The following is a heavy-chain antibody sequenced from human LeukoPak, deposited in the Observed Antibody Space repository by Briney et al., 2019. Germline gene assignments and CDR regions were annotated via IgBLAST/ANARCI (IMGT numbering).Heavy chain of an antibody. V-gene: IGHV4-34*01. D-gene: IGHD4-17*01. CDR2: INHSGST. CDR3: ARQGPTTVTTDY. CDR1: GGSFSGYY. Sequence: SETLSLTCAVYGGSFSGYYWSWIRQPPGKGLEWIGEINHSGSTYYNPSLKSRVTISVDTSKNQFSLKLSSVTAADTAVYYCARQGPTTVTTDYWGQGTLVTVSS. J-gene: IGHJ4*02.